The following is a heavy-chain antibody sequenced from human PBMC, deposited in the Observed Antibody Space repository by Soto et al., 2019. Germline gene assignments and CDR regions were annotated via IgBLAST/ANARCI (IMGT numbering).Heavy chain of an antibody. CDR3: SRGYYYDSSGYYHWYGMDV. Sequence: GGSLRLSCAASGFTFSSYSMNWVRQAPGKGLEWVSSISSSSSYIYYADSVKGRFTISRDNAKNSLYLQMNSLRAEDTAVYYCSRGYYYDSSGYYHWYGMDVWGQGTTVTVSS. CDR2: ISSSSSYI. D-gene: IGHD3-22*01. V-gene: IGHV3-21*01. J-gene: IGHJ6*02. CDR1: GFTFSSYS.